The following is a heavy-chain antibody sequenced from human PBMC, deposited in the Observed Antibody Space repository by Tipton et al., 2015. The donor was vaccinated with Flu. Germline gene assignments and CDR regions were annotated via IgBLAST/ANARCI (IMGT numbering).Heavy chain of an antibody. D-gene: IGHD6-19*01. CDR3: AKPIAVAGRNFDF. J-gene: IGHJ4*02. CDR2: ISYDALNK. V-gene: IGHV3-30*18. Sequence: CAASGFTFSSYGMHWVRQAPGKGLEWVSFISYDALNKYYVDSVKGRFTISRDESKNTLYLQMNSLRVEDSAVYYCAKPIAVAGRNFDFRGQGALVIVSS. CDR1: GFTFSSYG.